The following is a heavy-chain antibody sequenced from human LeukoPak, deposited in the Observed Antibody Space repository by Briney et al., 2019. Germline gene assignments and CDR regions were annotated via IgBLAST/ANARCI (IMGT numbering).Heavy chain of an antibody. CDR3: ATYYYDSSGYFDY. D-gene: IGHD3-22*01. CDR2: ISSSGTTI. Sequence: GGSLRLSCAASGFTFSSYSMNWVRQAPGKGLEWVSYISSSGTTIYYADSVKGRFTISRDNAKNSLYLQMNSLRVEDTAVYYCATYYYDSSGYFDYWGQGTLVTVSS. J-gene: IGHJ4*02. V-gene: IGHV3-48*04. CDR1: GFTFSSYS.